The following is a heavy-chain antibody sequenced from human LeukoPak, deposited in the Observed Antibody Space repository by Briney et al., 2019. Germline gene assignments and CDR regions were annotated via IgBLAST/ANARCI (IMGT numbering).Heavy chain of an antibody. CDR2: IYYTGTT. J-gene: IGHJ5*02. CDR3: ARAGPWQIDP. D-gene: IGHD3-10*01. Sequence: PSETLSLTCTVSGVSVNSHYWNWIRQPPGKGLEWIGHIYYTGTTNYNPSLKSRVTISVDRSKNHFSLKLKSVTNADTAVYYCARAGPWQIDPWGQGILVTVSS. CDR1: GVSVNSHY. V-gene: IGHV4-59*02.